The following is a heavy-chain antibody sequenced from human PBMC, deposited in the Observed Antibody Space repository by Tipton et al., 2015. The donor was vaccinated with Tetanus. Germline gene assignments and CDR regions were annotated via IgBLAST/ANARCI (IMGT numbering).Heavy chain of an antibody. D-gene: IGHD2-2*01. CDR2: IIPIFGTI. J-gene: IGHJ6*02. CDR1: GGSFRTYV. Sequence: QVQLVQSGAEVKKPGSAVKVSCETSGGSFRTYVTSWVRQAPGQGLEWMGSIIPIFGTITYAQKFQGRLTITADKSTSTAHMSLSSLRSEDTAVYYCARKWDIVAVSAANYYGLDVWGQGTTVTVSS. V-gene: IGHV1-69*06. CDR3: ARKWDIVAVSAANYYGLDV.